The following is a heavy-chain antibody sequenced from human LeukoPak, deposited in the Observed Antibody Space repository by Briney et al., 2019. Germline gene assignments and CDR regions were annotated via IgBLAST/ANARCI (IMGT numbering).Heavy chain of an antibody. V-gene: IGHV4-39*07. D-gene: IGHD2-8*01. CDR3: ARTVGYCTNGVCRYYYYYYMDV. CDR1: GGSISSSSYY. CDR2: IYYSGGT. Sequence: SETLSLTCTVSGGSISSSSYYWGWIRRPPGKGLEWIGSIYYSGGTYYNPSLKSRVTISVDTSKNQFSLKLSSVTAADTAVYYCARTVGYCTNGVCRYYYYYYMDVWGKGTTVTVS. J-gene: IGHJ6*03.